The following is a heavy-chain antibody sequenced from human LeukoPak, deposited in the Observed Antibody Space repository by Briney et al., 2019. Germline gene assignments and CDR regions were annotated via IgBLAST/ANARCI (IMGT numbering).Heavy chain of an antibody. Sequence: GGSLRLSCAASGFTFSSYGMHWVRQGPGKGLEWVAVISYDGSNKYYADSVKGRFTISRDNSKNTLYLQMNSLRAEDTAVYYCAKDGGYNWGQGTLVTVSS. CDR2: ISYDGSNK. J-gene: IGHJ4*02. D-gene: IGHD5-12*01. CDR3: AKDGGYN. V-gene: IGHV3-30*18. CDR1: GFTFSSYG.